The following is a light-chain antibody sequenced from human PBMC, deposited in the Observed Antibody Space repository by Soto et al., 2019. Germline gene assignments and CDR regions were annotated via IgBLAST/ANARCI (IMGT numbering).Light chain of an antibody. J-gene: IGKJ4*01. CDR1: QSISDW. CDR3: QQYNSSPLT. CDR2: DAS. Sequence: DIQMTQSPSTLPASVGDRVTITCRANQSISDWLAWYQQKPGKAPNLLIYDASNLESGVPSRFSGSGSGTEFTLTISSLQPDDFATYYCQQYNSSPLTFGGGTKMEIK. V-gene: IGKV1-5*01.